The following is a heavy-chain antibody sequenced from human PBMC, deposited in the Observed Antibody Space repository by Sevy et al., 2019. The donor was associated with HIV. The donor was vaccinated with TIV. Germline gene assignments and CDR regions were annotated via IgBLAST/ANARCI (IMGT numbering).Heavy chain of an antibody. Sequence: SETLSLTCTVSGGSISSYYWSWIRQPPGKGLEWIGYIYYSGSTNYNPSLKSRVTISVDTSKNQFSLKLSSLTAADTAVYYSARGAGIAVTEYYFAYWGQGTLVTVSS. CDR2: IYYSGST. J-gene: IGHJ4*02. D-gene: IGHD6-19*01. CDR1: GGSISSYY. CDR3: ARGAGIAVTEYYFAY. V-gene: IGHV4-59*01.